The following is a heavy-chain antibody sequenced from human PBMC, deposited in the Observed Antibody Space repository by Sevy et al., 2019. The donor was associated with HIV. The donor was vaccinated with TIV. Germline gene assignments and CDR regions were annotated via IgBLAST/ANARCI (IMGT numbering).Heavy chain of an antibody. D-gene: IGHD3-3*01. CDR2: ISYDASNK. J-gene: IGHJ3*02. V-gene: IGHV3-30*18. Sequence: GGSLRLSCEASGFTFSNYGMHWVRQAPGKGLEWVALISYDASNKYYGDSINGRFTISRDNSKNTLYLQMNSLRVEDTAVYYCANDPVFGLLIHKGQDSFHIWGQGTMVTVS. CDR3: ANDPVFGLLIHKGQDSFHI. CDR1: GFTFSNYG.